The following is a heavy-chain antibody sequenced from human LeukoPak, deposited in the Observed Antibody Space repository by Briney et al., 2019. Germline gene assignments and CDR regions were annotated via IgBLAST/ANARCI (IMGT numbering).Heavy chain of an antibody. CDR3: ASSMVRGVMAY. J-gene: IGHJ4*02. D-gene: IGHD3-10*01. Sequence: GGSLRLSCAASGFTFSSYSMNWVRQAPGKGLEWVSYISSSSSTIYYADSVKGRFTISRDNAKNSLYLQMNSLRAEDTAVYYCASSMVRGVMAYWGQGTLVTVSS. V-gene: IGHV3-48*04. CDR1: GFTFSSYS. CDR2: ISSSSSTI.